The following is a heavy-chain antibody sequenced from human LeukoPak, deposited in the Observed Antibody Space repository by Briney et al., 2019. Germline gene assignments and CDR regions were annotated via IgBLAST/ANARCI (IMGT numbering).Heavy chain of an antibody. Sequence: GGSLRLSCAASGFTFSNYGMHWVRQAPGKGLEWVAFIRYDGSNKYYADSVKGRFTISRDNSKNTLYLQMNSLRAEDAAVYHCAKDVRFLDDTPDYYMDVWGKGTTVTVSS. D-gene: IGHD3-3*01. V-gene: IGHV3-30*02. CDR1: GFTFSNYG. J-gene: IGHJ6*03. CDR2: IRYDGSNK. CDR3: AKDVRFLDDTPDYYMDV.